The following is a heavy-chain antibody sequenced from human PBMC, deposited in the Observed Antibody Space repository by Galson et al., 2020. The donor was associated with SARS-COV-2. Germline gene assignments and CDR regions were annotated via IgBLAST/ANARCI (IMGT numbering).Heavy chain of an antibody. V-gene: IGHV3-9*01. D-gene: IGHD6-19*01. Sequence: SLKISCAASGFTFDDYAMHWVRPAPGKGLEWVSGISWNSGSIGYADSVKGRFTISRDNAKNSLYLQMNSLRAEDTALYYCAKGLRMAVADPFDYWGQGTLVTVSS. CDR2: ISWNSGSI. J-gene: IGHJ4*02. CDR1: GFTFDDYA. CDR3: AKGLRMAVADPFDY.